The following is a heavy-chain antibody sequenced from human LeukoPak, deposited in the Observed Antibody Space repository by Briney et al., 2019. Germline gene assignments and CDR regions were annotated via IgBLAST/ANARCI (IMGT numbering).Heavy chain of an antibody. D-gene: IGHD6-13*01. Sequence: GGSLRLSCAASGFTFSSYGMHWVRPAPGKGLEWVAGISYDGSNKYYADSVKGRFTISRDNSKNTLYLQMNSLRAEDTAVYYCAKDRQQQLDLHYGGQGTGVSVSS. CDR1: GFTFSSYG. CDR2: ISYDGSNK. J-gene: IGHJ4*02. CDR3: AKDRQQQLDLHY. V-gene: IGHV3-30*18.